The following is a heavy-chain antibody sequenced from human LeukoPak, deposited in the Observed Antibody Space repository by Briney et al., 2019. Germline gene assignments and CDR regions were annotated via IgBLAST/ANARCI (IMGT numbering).Heavy chain of an antibody. Sequence: ASVKVSCNASGYTFTGYYMHWVRQAPGQGLEWMGWINPNSGGTNYAQKFQGRLTMTRDTSISTAYMELSRLRSDDTAVYYCARDIVATTPTNLYYWGQGTLVTVSS. CDR3: ARDIVATTPTNLYY. CDR1: GYTFTGYY. V-gene: IGHV1-2*02. CDR2: INPNSGGT. D-gene: IGHD5-12*01. J-gene: IGHJ4*02.